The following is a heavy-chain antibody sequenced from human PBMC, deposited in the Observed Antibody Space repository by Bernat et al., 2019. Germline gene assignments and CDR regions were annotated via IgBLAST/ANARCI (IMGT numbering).Heavy chain of an antibody. Sequence: QVQLVESGGGVVQPGRSLRLSCAASGFTFSSYAMHWVRQAPGKGLEWVAVISYDGSNKYYADSVKGRFTISRDNYKNTLYLQMNSLRAEDTAVYYCAKDLSPIFGVVINTYYYYGMDVWGQGTTVTVSS. V-gene: IGHV3-30-3*01. J-gene: IGHJ6*02. D-gene: IGHD3-3*01. CDR3: AKDLSPIFGVVINTYYYYGMDV. CDR1: GFTFSSYA. CDR2: ISYDGSNK.